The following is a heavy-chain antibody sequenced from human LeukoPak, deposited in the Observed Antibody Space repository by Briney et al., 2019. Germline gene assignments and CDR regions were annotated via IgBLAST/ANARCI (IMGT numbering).Heavy chain of an antibody. Sequence: PSETLSLTCTVSGGSISSANHFWRWVRQCPGEGLEWIGYIHYDGRAHYNPSLKSRVSMSLDMSKNQFSLSLSSVTAADTAIYYCAREVITPGDSDGFDLWGQGTMVSVSS. CDR2: IHYDGRA. D-gene: IGHD2-2*01. CDR3: AREVITPGDSDGFDL. V-gene: IGHV4-30-4*08. J-gene: IGHJ3*01. CDR1: GGSISSANHF.